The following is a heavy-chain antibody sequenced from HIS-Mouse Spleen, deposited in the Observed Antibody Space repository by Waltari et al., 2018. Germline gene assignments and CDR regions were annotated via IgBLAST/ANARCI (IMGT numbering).Heavy chain of an antibody. CDR2: INHSGST. D-gene: IGHD3-16*01. J-gene: IGHJ3*02. CDR3: ARGQGWGIDAFDI. CDR1: GGSFSGYY. Sequence: QVQLQQWGAGLLKPSETLSLTCAVYGGSFSGYYWSWIRQPPGKGLEWIGEINHSGSTNSNPSLKSRVTISVDTSKNQFSLKLSSVTAADTAVYYCARGQGWGIDAFDIWGQGTMVTVSS. V-gene: IGHV4-34*01.